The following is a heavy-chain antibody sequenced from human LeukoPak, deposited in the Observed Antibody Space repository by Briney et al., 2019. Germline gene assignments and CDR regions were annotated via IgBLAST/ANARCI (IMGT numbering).Heavy chain of an antibody. CDR3: AKHRGSIGQWLVIDY. CDR1: GFTFSSYG. J-gene: IGHJ4*02. Sequence: PGGSLRLSCAASGFTFSSYGMHWVHQAPGKGLEWVAVIWYDGSNKYYADSVKGRFTISRDNSKNTLYLQMNSLRAEDTAVYYCAKHRGSIGQWLVIDYWGQGTLVTVSS. D-gene: IGHD6-19*01. CDR2: IWYDGSNK. V-gene: IGHV3-33*06.